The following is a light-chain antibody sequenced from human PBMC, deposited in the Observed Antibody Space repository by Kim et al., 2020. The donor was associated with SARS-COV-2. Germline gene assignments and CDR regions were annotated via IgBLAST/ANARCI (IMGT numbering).Light chain of an antibody. CDR2: GAS. V-gene: IGKV3-20*01. Sequence: EIVLTQSPGTLSLSPGERATLSCRASQSVNSRYLAWYQVKPGRAPRLLIFGASSWATGVPDRFSGSGSGTDFTLTISSLEPEDFAVYYCQQDGTLPYTFGQGTKLEI. CDR1: QSVNSRY. CDR3: QQDGTLPYT. J-gene: IGKJ2*01.